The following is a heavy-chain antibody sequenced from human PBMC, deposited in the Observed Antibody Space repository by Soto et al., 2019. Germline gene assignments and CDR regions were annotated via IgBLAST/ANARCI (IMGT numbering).Heavy chain of an antibody. CDR1: GRTCSRDD. D-gene: IGHD2-2*01. J-gene: IGHJ6*02. CDR3: ARYIPGVRYYGMDV. CDR2: IGGSGIPT. Sequence: GGSLRLSCVVSGRTCSRDDLSWVRQPPGKGLEWVSVIGGSGIPTYYVDSVKGRFTISRDNSRNTLFLEMYSLRAEDTAVYYCARYIPGVRYYGMDVWGQGTTVTVSS. V-gene: IGHV3-23*01.